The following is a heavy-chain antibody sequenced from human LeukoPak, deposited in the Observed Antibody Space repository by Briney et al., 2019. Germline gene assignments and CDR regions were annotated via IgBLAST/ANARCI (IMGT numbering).Heavy chain of an antibody. CDR2: ISPNGVIT. CDR3: ARRAGAYSHPYDY. J-gene: IGHJ4*02. V-gene: IGHV3-23*01. Sequence: QAGGSLRLSCAASGFTFSSHGMNWVRQAPGKGLEWVSGISPNGVITYYADSVKGRFTISRDNSKNTLYLQMNSLRAEDTAVYCCARRAGAYSHPYDYWGQGTLVTVSS. D-gene: IGHD4/OR15-4a*01. CDR1: GFTFSSHG.